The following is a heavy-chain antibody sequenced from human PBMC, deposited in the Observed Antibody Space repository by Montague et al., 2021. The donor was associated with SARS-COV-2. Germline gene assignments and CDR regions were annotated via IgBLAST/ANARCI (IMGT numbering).Heavy chain of an antibody. V-gene: IGHV4-39*01. CDR2: IFSAGDT. CDR1: GDSMSSDRYH. Sequence: SETLSLICSVSGDSMSSDRYHWGWIRQPPGKGLEWITCIFSAGDTYYNPSLKSRVTISLDTSKNQFSLNLDSVTAADTAVYYCARQGLGFCNGGSCFSTLAFWGHGILVTVSS. D-gene: IGHD2-15*01. CDR3: ARQGLGFCNGGSCFSTLAF. J-gene: IGHJ4*01.